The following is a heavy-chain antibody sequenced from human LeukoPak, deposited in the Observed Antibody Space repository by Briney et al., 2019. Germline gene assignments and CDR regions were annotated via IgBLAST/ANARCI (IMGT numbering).Heavy chain of an antibody. V-gene: IGHV3-43D*04. CDR3: AKGALWFGEAVDY. Sequence: GGSLRLSCAASGFTFDDYAMHWVRQAPGKGLEWVSLISCDGGSTYYADSVKGRFTISRDNSKNSLYLQMNSLRAEDSALYYCAKGALWFGEAVDYWGQGTLVTVSS. D-gene: IGHD3-10*01. CDR1: GFTFDDYA. J-gene: IGHJ4*02. CDR2: ISCDGGST.